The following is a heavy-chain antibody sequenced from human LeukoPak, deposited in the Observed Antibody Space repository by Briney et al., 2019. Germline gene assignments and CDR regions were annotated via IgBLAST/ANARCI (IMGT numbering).Heavy chain of an antibody. Sequence: PGRSLRLSCAASGFTFSIYAMHWVRHAPGKGLEWVAVISYDGSNKHYADSVKGRFTISRDNPKNTLYLQMNSLRAEDTAVYYCARSIAVAGDYLDYWGQGTLVTVSS. CDR2: ISYDGSNK. CDR1: GFTFSIYA. J-gene: IGHJ4*02. CDR3: ARSIAVAGDYLDY. D-gene: IGHD6-19*01. V-gene: IGHV3-30-3*01.